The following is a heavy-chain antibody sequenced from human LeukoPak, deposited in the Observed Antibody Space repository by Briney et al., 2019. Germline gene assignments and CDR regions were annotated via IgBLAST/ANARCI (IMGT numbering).Heavy chain of an antibody. CDR2: INPNSGGT. CDR3: ARHRKIITGYSSGWYFYNWFDP. J-gene: IGHJ5*02. D-gene: IGHD6-19*01. V-gene: IGHV1-2*02. CDR1: GYSFTCYY. Sequence: ASVKVSCKASGYSFTCYYMHWVRQAPGQGLEWMGWINPNSGGTKYAQKFQGRVTMTRNTSISTAYMELSSLRSEDTAVYYCARHRKIITGYSSGWYFYNWFDPWGQGTLVTVSS.